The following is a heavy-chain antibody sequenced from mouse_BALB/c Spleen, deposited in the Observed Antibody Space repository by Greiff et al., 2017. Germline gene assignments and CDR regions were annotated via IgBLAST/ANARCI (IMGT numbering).Heavy chain of an antibody. V-gene: IGHV5-17*02. CDR3: ARGGYGSSWYFDV. CDR2: ISSGSSTI. Sequence: DVQLQESGGGLVQPGGSRKLSCAASGFTFSSFGMHWVRQAPEKGLEWVAYISSGSSTIYYADTVKGRFTISRDNPKNTLFLQMTSLRSEDTAMYYCARGGYGSSWYFDVWGAGTTVTVSS. J-gene: IGHJ1*01. D-gene: IGHD1-1*01. CDR1: GFTFSSFG.